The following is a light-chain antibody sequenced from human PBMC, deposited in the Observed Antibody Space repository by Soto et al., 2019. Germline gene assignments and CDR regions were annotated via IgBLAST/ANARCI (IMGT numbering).Light chain of an antibody. J-gene: IGKJ3*01. CDR3: QQYGNLHL. CDR1: QDSSNY. CDR2: DAS. V-gene: IGKV1-33*01. Sequence: DIQMTQSPSSLSASVGDRVTITCQASQDSSNYLNWYQQKPGKAPKLLIYDASNLETGVPSRFSGSGSGTDFTFTISSLQPEDIATYYCQQYGNLHLFGPGTKVDIK.